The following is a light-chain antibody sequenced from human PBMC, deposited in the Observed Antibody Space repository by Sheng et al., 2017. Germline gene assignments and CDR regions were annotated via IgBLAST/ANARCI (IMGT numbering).Light chain of an antibody. CDR2: GNT. V-gene: IGLV1-40*01. CDR1: SSNIGAGYD. J-gene: IGLJ1*01. CDR3: QSYDSSLSGHV. Sequence: QSVLTQPPSVSGAPGQRVTISCTGSSSNIGAGYDVHWYQQLPGTAPKLLIYGNTNRPSGVPDRFSGSKSGSSVSLAITGLQAEDEADYYCQSYDSSLSGHVFGSGTKVTVL.